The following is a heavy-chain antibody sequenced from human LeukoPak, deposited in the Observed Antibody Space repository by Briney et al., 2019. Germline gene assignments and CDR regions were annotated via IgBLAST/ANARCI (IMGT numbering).Heavy chain of an antibody. CDR1: GGSISSGSYY. CDR3: ARSRGSSSNKPYSDY. D-gene: IGHD6-6*01. J-gene: IGHJ4*02. CDR2: IYHSGST. V-gene: IGHV4-39*01. Sequence: SETLSLTCTVSGGSISSGSYYWSWIRQPAGKGLEWIVSIYHSGSTYYNPSLKSRVTISVDTSKNQFSLKLSSVTAADTAVYYCARSRGSSSNKPYSDYWGQGTLVTVSS.